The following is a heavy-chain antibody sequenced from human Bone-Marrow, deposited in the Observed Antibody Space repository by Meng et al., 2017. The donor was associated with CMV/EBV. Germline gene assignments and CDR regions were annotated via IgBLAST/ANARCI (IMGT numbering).Heavy chain of an antibody. CDR2: IIPIFGTA. V-gene: IGHV1-69*05. Sequence: SVKVSCKASGGTFSSYAISWVRQAPGQGLEWMGGIIPIFGTANYAQKFQGRVTITTDESTSTAYMELSSLRSEDTAVYYCASGLIRRDFWSGYYVDYWGQGTLVTVSS. D-gene: IGHD3-3*01. J-gene: IGHJ4*02. CDR3: ASGLIRRDFWSGYYVDY. CDR1: GGTFSSYA.